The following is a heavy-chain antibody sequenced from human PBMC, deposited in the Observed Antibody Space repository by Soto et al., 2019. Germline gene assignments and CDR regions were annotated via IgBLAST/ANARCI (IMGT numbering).Heavy chain of an antibody. J-gene: IGHJ6*02. V-gene: IGHV3-43*01. CDR2: INWDCGDT. Sequence: LXLSCAASGFTLDDYAMHWGRQAPGKGLEWVSLINWDCGDTYYADSVKGRFTISRDNSKNSLYLQMNSLTTEDTALYYCSKDKPKYYGMDAWGQGTTVTASS. CDR1: GFTLDDYA. CDR3: SKDKPKYYGMDA.